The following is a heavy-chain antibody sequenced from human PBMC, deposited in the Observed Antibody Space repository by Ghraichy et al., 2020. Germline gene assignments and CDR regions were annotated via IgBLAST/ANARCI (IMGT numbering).Heavy chain of an antibody. CDR1: GFTFSSYA. D-gene: IGHD2-15*01. CDR2: ISYDGSNK. J-gene: IGHJ4*02. V-gene: IGHV3-30-3*01. Sequence: GGSLRLSCGASGFTFSSYAMHWVRQAPGKGLEWVAVISYDGSNKYYADSVKGRFTISRDNSKNTLYLQMNSLRAEDTAVYYCARDRGWVDYWGQGTLVTVSS. CDR3: ARDRGWVDY.